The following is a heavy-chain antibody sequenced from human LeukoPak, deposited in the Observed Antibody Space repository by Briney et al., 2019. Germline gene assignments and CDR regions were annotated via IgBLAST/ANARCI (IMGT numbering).Heavy chain of an antibody. Sequence: SETLSPTCTVSGGSLSSYYWSWIRQPPGKGLEWIGYIYYSGSTNYNPSLKSRVTISVDTSKNQFSLKLSSVTAADTAVYYCARLQVGYYYYGMDVWGQGTTVTVSS. CDR2: IYYSGST. CDR3: ARLQVGYYYYGMDV. D-gene: IGHD3-10*01. CDR1: GGSLSSYY. V-gene: IGHV4-59*08. J-gene: IGHJ6*02.